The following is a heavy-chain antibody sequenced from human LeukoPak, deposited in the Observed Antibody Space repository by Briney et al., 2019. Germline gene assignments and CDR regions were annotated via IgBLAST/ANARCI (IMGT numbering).Heavy chain of an antibody. Sequence: PGGSLRLSCAASGFTVSSNYMSWVRQAPGKGLEWVSVIYSGDSTYYADSVKGRFTISRDNTKNTLYLQMISLRAEDTAVYYCARGVWFGEGMGGQGTLVTVSS. D-gene: IGHD3-10*01. CDR2: IYSGDST. J-gene: IGHJ4*02. CDR3: ARGVWFGEGM. CDR1: GFTVSSNY. V-gene: IGHV3-53*01.